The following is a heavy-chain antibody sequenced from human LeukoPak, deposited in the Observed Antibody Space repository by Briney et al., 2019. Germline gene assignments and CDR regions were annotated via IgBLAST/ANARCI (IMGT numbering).Heavy chain of an antibody. V-gene: IGHV3-66*01. D-gene: IGHD3-9*01. CDR2: IYAGGST. Sequence: GGSLRLSCAVSGFRVTNDYMNWVRQAPGKGLEWVSIIYAGGSTYYADSVKGRFTISRDSSNNTLFLQMSNLRADDPGLYYCATDIRSSPLGFWGHGTLVTVSS. CDR1: GFRVTNDY. CDR3: ATDIRSSPLGF. J-gene: IGHJ4*01.